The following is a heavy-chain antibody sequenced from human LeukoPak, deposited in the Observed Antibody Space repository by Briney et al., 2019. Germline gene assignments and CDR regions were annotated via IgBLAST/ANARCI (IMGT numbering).Heavy chain of an antibody. J-gene: IGHJ4*02. D-gene: IGHD3-10*01. Sequence: PGGSLRPSCAASGFTFSSYAMSWVRQAPGKGLEWVSGISGSGGSTHYADSVKGRFTISRDNSKNTLYLQMNSLRAEDTAVYYCAKSGLWFGEFDYWGQGTLVTVSS. CDR2: ISGSGGST. CDR1: GFTFSSYA. CDR3: AKSGLWFGEFDY. V-gene: IGHV3-23*01.